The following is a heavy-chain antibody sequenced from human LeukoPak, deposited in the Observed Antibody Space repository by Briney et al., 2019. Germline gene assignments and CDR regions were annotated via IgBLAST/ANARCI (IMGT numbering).Heavy chain of an antibody. J-gene: IGHJ6*03. CDR2: IKGSGTST. CDR1: GFAFSSYA. V-gene: IGHV3-23*01. CDR3: AKHRRSSSSSRESLFYCMDV. D-gene: IGHD6-6*01. Sequence: GGSLRLPCVASGFAFSSYAMSWVRQAPGKGLQWVSTIKGSGTSTYYEDSVKGHFTMSRDNSKNTVYLQMNSLRVEDSAVYYCAKHRRSSSSSRESLFYCMDVWGKGTMVTVSS.